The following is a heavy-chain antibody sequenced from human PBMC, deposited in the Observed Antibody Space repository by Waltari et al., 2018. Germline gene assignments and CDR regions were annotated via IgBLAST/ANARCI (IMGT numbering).Heavy chain of an antibody. CDR2: ISIYNDNA. CDR3: ARGDYYDSSGYFRYDN. V-gene: IGHV1-18*01. J-gene: IGHJ4*02. CDR1: GYTFLSYG. Sequence: QVQLVQSGAEVKEPGASVHVSCTASGYTFLSYGISWVRQAPGQGLEWMGWISIYNDNANYAQKLQGRVTMTTDTSTSTAYMELRSLRSDDTAVYYCARGDYYDSSGYFRYDNWGQGTLVTVSS. D-gene: IGHD3-22*01.